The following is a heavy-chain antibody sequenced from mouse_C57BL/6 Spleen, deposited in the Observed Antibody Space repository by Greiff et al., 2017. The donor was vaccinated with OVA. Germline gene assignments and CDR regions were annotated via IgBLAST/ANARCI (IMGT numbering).Heavy chain of an antibody. V-gene: IGHV1-55*01. D-gene: IGHD2-4*01. CDR2: IYPGSGST. CDR3: ARSDDYDPAWFAD. J-gene: IGHJ3*01. Sequence: VQLQQPGAELVKPGASVKMSCKASGYTFTSYWITWVKQRPGQGLEWIGDIYPGSGSTNYNEKFKSKATLTVDTSSSTAYMQLSSLTSEDSAVYYCARSDDYDPAWFADWGQGTLVTVSA. CDR1: GYTFTSYW.